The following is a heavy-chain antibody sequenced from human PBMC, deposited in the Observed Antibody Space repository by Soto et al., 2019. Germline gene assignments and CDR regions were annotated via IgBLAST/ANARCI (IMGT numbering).Heavy chain of an antibody. D-gene: IGHD4-17*01. Sequence: SVKVSCKASGGTFSSYTISWVRRAPGQGLEWMGRIIPILGIANYAQKFQGRVTITADKSTSTAYMELSSLRSEDTAVYYCARNDYGDLEFDYWGQGTLVTVSS. V-gene: IGHV1-69*02. CDR1: GGTFSSYT. CDR3: ARNDYGDLEFDY. CDR2: IIPILGIA. J-gene: IGHJ4*02.